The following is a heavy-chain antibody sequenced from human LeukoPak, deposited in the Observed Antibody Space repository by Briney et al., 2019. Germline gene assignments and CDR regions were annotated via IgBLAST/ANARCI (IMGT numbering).Heavy chain of an antibody. D-gene: IGHD4-23*01. J-gene: IGHJ3*02. V-gene: IGHV3-53*01. CDR3: ARTTVESGRYDAFDI. CDR1: GFTVSSNY. Sequence: HPGGSLRLSCAASGFTVSSNYMSWVRQASEKGLEWVSILYSGGSAYYADSVKGRFTISRDNSKNTLYLQMNSLRVEDTAVYYCARTTVESGRYDAFDIWGQGTLVSVSS. CDR2: LYSGGSA.